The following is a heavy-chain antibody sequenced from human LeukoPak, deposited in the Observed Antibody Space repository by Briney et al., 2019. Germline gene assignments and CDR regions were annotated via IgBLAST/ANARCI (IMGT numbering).Heavy chain of an antibody. CDR2: IKEDGREK. D-gene: IGHD6-13*01. Sequence: TGGSLRLSCAASGFTFSSYWMSWVGQAPGKGLEWVANIKEDGREKYYVDSVKGRFTISRDNAKNSLYLQMNSLRAEDTAVYYCARDAGLQQQYYYYYYMDVWGKGTTVTVSS. CDR3: ARDAGLQQQYYYYYYMDV. V-gene: IGHV3-7*01. J-gene: IGHJ6*03. CDR1: GFTFSSYW.